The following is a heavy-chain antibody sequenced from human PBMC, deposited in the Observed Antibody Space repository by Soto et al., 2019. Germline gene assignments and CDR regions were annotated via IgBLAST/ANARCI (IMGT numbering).Heavy chain of an antibody. J-gene: IGHJ5*02. V-gene: IGHV3-30*18. CDR2: ISYDGSNK. CDR1: GFTFSSYG. CDR3: AKDPAAINWFDP. Sequence: PRESLLLSCAASGFTFSSYGMHWVRQAPGNGLEWVAVISYDGSNKYYADSVKGRFTISRDNSKNTLYLQMNSLRAEDTAVYYCAKDPAAINWFDPWGQGTLVAV. D-gene: IGHD6-25*01.